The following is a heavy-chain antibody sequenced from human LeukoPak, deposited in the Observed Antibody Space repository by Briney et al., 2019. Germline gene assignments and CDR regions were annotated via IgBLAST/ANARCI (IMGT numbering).Heavy chain of an antibody. CDR1: GFTFSNNW. V-gene: IGHV3-7*03. J-gene: IGHJ4*02. CDR2: VKKDASEK. Sequence: GGSLRLSCAASGFTFSNNWMTWVRQAPGKGLEWVASVKKDASEKYYVDSVKGRFTISSDNAKNSLYLQMNSLRAEDMALYYCAKDIAAAGTGAGFDYWGQGTLVTVSS. CDR3: AKDIAAAGTGAGFDY. D-gene: IGHD6-13*01.